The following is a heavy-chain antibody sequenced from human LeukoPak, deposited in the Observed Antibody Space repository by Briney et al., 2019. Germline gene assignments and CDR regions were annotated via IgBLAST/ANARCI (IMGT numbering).Heavy chain of an antibody. D-gene: IGHD4-23*01. V-gene: IGHV4-59*12. CDR1: GGSISSYY. CDR3: AREVSRWPYYFDY. CDR2: IYYSGST. Sequence: SETLSLTCTVSGGSISSYYWSWIRQPPGKGLEWIGYIYYSGSTYYNLSLKSRVTISVDTSKNQFSLKLSSVTAADTAVYYCAREVSRWPYYFDYWGQGTLVTVSS. J-gene: IGHJ4*02.